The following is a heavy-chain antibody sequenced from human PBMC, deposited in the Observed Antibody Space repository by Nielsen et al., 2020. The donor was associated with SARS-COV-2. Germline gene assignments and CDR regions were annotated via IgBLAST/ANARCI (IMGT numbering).Heavy chain of an antibody. V-gene: IGHV4-4*02. CDR3: AVVVADKLLDY. CDR2: IYHSGST. J-gene: IGHJ4*02. CDR1: GGSISSSNW. Sequence: SETLSLTCAVSGGSISSSNWWSWVRKPPGKGLGWIGEIYHSGSTNYNPSLKSRVTISVDKSKNQFSLKLSSVTAADTAVYYCAVVVADKLLDYWGQGTLVTVSS. D-gene: IGHD2-15*01.